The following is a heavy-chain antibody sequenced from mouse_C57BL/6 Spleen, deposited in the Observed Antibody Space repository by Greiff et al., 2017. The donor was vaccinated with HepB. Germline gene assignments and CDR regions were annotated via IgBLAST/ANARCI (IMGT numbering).Heavy chain of an antibody. D-gene: IGHD2-4*01. V-gene: IGHV1-53*01. CDR2: INPSNGGT. J-gene: IGHJ2*01. Sequence: VQLQQPGTELVKPGASVKLSCKASGYTFTSYWMHWVKQRPGQGLEWIGNINPSNGGTNYNEKFKSKATLTVDKSSSTAYMQLSSLTSEDSAVYYCARGAGMITYYFDYWGQGTTLTVSS. CDR3: ARGAGMITYYFDY. CDR1: GYTFTSYW.